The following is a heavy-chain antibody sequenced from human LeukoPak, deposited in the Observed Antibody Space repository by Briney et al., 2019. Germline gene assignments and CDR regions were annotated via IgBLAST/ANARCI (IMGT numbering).Heavy chain of an antibody. CDR3: ARESGLGRDGYNGALDY. CDR2: INPSGGST. CDR1: GYTFTSYY. D-gene: IGHD5-24*01. V-gene: IGHV1-46*01. Sequence: AASVKVSCKASGYTFTSYYMHWVRQAPGQGLEWMGIINPSGGSTSYAQKFQGRVTMTRDMSTSTVYMELSSLRSEDTAVYYCARESGLGRDGYNGALDYWGQGTLVTVSS. J-gene: IGHJ4*02.